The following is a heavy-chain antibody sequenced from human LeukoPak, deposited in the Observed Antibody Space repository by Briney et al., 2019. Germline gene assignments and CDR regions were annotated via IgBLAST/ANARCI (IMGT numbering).Heavy chain of an antibody. J-gene: IGHJ5*02. V-gene: IGHV3-74*01. D-gene: IGHD1-7*01. CDR3: ARSNFVADTRGYWYDP. CDR2: INTDGSTT. CDR1: GFTFSTYW. Sequence: GGSLRLSCAASGFTFSTYWMHWVRQAPGEGLVWVSRINTDGSTTTYADSVKGRFTISRDNAKNTLYLQMNSLRAEDTAVYYCARSNFVADTRGYWYDPWGQGTLVTVSS.